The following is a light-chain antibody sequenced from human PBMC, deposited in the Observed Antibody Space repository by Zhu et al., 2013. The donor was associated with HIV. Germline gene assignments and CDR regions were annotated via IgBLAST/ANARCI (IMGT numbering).Light chain of an antibody. J-gene: IGLJ3*02. Sequence: QSALTQPASVSGSPGQSITISCTGTSSDIGGFNYVSWYQHHPGKAPKLMFYEVSNRPSGVSNRFSGSKSGNTASLTISGLRTEDEADYYCCSYEDINVLFGGGTRLTVL. CDR2: EVS. V-gene: IGLV2-14*01. CDR1: SSDIGGFNY. CDR3: CSYEDINVL.